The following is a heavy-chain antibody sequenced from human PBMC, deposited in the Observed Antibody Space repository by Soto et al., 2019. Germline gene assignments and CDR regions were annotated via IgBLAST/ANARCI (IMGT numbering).Heavy chain of an antibody. CDR3: ARIGWEPLPDY. CDR1: GFTFTGYN. D-gene: IGHD1-26*01. J-gene: IGHJ4*02. CDR2: ISSSSGTI. Sequence: EVQLVESGGGLVQPGGSLRLSCAASGFTFTGYNMNWVRQAPGKGLEWLSYISSSSGTIYYADSVKGRFTISRDNAKNSLYLQMNSLRVEDTAVYYCARIGWEPLPDYWGQGTLVTVSS. V-gene: IGHV3-48*01.